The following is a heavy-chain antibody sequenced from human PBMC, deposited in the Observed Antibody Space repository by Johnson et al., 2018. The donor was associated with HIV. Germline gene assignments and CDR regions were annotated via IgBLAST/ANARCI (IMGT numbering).Heavy chain of an antibody. CDR2: ISGSGGST. V-gene: IGHV3-23*04. Sequence: VQLVESGVALIQPGGSLRLSCAASGFRVGSNYMSWVRQAPGKGREWVSAISGSGGSTYYADSVKGRFTISRDNSKNTLDLQMNSLRDEDTAVYYCAKGIMNWDDDAFDVWGLGTMVTVSS. D-gene: IGHD1-1*01. J-gene: IGHJ3*01. CDR3: AKGIMNWDDDAFDV. CDR1: GFRVGSNY.